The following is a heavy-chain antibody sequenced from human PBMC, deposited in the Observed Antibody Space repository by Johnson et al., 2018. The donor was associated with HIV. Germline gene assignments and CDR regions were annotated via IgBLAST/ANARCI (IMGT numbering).Heavy chain of an antibody. D-gene: IGHD2-21*01. J-gene: IGHJ3*02. V-gene: IGHV3-30*04. CDR1: GFTFSSYA. Sequence: VQLVESGGGVVQPGRSLRLSCAASGFTFSSYAMHWVRQAPGKGLEWVAVISYDGSNKYYADSVKGRFTISRDTSKNTLYLQMNSLRAEDTAVYYCARAEYCGGDCSSAFDIWGQGTMVTVSS. CDR3: ARAEYCGGDCSSAFDI. CDR2: ISYDGSNK.